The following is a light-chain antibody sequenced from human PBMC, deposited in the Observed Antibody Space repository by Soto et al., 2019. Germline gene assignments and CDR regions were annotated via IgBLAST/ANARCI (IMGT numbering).Light chain of an antibody. Sequence: ELVLTQSPGTLSLSQGERATLSCRASQSVSDMYLAWYQQKPGQAPRLLIYGASRSATGIPDRFSGSGAGTDFTLNISRLEVEEFAVYYCQFGTMVWTFGQGTKV. V-gene: IGKV3-20*01. CDR1: QSVSDMY. CDR3: QFGTMVWT. J-gene: IGKJ1*01. CDR2: GAS.